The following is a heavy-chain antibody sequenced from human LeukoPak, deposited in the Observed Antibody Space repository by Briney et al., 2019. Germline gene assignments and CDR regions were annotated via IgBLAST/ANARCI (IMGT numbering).Heavy chain of an antibody. D-gene: IGHD3-10*01. CDR1: GGSISSYY. V-gene: IGHV4-59*08. Sequence: PSETLSLTCTVSGGSISSYYWSWIRQPPGKGLEWIGYIYYSGSTNYNPSLKGRVTISVDTSKNQFSLKLSSVTAADTAVYYCARLLPNYYGSGWNYFDYWGQGTLVTVSS. J-gene: IGHJ4*02. CDR2: IYYSGST. CDR3: ARLLPNYYGSGWNYFDY.